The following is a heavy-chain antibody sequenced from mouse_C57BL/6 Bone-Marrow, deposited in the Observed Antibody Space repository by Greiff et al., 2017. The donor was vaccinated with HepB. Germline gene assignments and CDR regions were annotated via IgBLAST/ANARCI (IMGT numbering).Heavy chain of an antibody. Sequence: QVQLQQSGAELVKPGASVKMSCKASGYTFTSYWITWVKQRPGQGLEWIGDLYPGSGSTNYNEKFKSKATLTVDTSSSTAYMQLSSLTSEDSAVYYCARMGRELLFAYWGQGTLVTVSA. D-gene: IGHD4-1*01. CDR1: GYTFTSYW. V-gene: IGHV1-55*01. J-gene: IGHJ3*01. CDR3: ARMGRELLFAY. CDR2: LYPGSGST.